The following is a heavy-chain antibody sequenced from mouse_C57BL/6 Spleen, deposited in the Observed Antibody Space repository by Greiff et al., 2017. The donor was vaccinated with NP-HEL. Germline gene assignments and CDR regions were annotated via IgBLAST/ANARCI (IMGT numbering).Heavy chain of an antibody. CDR3: AIPSTMVYEGFAY. Sequence: VQLKESVAELVRPGASVKLSCTASGFNIKNTYMHWVKQRPEKGLEWIGRIDPANGNTKYAQKFQGKATITADTSSNTTYLQLSSLTSEDTAIYYGAIPSTMVYEGFAYWGQGTLVTVSA. CDR1: GFNIKNTY. CDR2: IDPANGNT. V-gene: IGHV14-3*01. D-gene: IGHD2-1*01. J-gene: IGHJ3*01.